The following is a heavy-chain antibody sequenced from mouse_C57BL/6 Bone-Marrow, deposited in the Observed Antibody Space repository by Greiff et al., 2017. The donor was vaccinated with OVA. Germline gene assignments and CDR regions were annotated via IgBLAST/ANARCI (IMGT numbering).Heavy chain of an antibody. J-gene: IGHJ1*03. CDR2: IWRGGST. V-gene: IGHV2-5*01. CDR1: GFSLTSYG. Sequence: QVQLQQSGPGLVQPSQSLSITCTVSGFSLTSYGVHWVRQSPGKGLEWLGVIWRGGSTDYNAAFMSRLSITKDNSKSQVFFKMNRLQADDTAIYDCAKPYYSNPWYFDVWGTGTTVTVSS. D-gene: IGHD2-5*01. CDR3: AKPYYSNPWYFDV.